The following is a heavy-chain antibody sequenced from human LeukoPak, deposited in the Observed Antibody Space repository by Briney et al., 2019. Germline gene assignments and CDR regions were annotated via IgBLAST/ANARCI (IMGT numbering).Heavy chain of an antibody. CDR1: GGTFSSYA. D-gene: IGHD2-8*02. J-gene: IGHJ3*02. Sequence: SVKVSCKASGGTFSSYAISWVRQAPGQGLEWMGGIIPIFGTANYAQKFQGRVTITADESTSTAYMELSSLRSEDTAVYYCAREMDYWEGRYAFDIWGQGTMVTVSS. CDR2: IIPIFGTA. V-gene: IGHV1-69*01. CDR3: AREMDYWEGRYAFDI.